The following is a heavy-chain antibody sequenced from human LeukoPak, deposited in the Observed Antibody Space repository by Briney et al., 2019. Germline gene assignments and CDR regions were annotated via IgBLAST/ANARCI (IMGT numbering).Heavy chain of an antibody. CDR3: AKDIGSWYGGLNWFDP. Sequence: GGSLRLSCAASGFTFDDYAMPWVRQAPGKGLEWVSGISWNSGSIGYADSVKGRFTISRDNAKNSLYLQMNSLRAEDTALYYCAKDIGSWYGGLNWFDPWGQGTLVTVSS. CDR2: ISWNSGSI. V-gene: IGHV3-9*01. J-gene: IGHJ5*02. CDR1: GFTFDDYA. D-gene: IGHD6-13*01.